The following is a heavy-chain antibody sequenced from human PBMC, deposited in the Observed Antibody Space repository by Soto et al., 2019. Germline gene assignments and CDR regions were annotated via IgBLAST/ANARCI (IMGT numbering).Heavy chain of an antibody. J-gene: IGHJ6*02. D-gene: IGHD3-22*01. V-gene: IGHV3-7*01. CDR3: ARGWGYFDSSGFPDRYAMDV. Sequence: GGSLRLSCAASGFTFSTYWMSWVRQAPGKGLEWVANIKEDGSEKYYVDSVEGRFTISRDNAKNSLYLQMNSLRAEDTAVYYCARGWGYFDSSGFPDRYAMDVWGQRTTVTGSS. CDR2: IKEDGSEK. CDR1: GFTFSTYW.